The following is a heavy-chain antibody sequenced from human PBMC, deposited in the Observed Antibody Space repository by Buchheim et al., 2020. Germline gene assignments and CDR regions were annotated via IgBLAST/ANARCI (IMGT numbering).Heavy chain of an antibody. CDR2: INQDGSRK. Sequence: EVHLVESGGGLVQPGGSLRLSCAASGFTFSSSWMTWVRQAPGKGLEYMANINQDGSRKGYVDSVKGRFAISRDNARNSLYLQMNILRDEDTAVYYCARDPEYGALDYWGQGIL. J-gene: IGHJ4*02. CDR1: GFTFSSSW. V-gene: IGHV3-7*01. D-gene: IGHD4/OR15-4a*01. CDR3: ARDPEYGALDY.